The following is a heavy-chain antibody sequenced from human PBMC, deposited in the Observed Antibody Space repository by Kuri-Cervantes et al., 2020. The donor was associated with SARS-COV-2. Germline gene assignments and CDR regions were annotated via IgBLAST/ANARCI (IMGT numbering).Heavy chain of an antibody. CDR2: IYYSGSA. J-gene: IGHJ4*02. CDR3: ASALAYYSDSSGFTYYFDY. D-gene: IGHD3-22*01. CDR1: GGSLGSGDYY. Sequence: SETLSLTCTVSGGSLGSGDYYWTWVRQPPGKGLEWIGNIYYSGSATYNPSLRGRVTISLDPSNNQVSLSLTSVTAADTAVYYCASALAYYSDSSGFTYYFDYWGQGTQVTVSS. V-gene: IGHV4-61*08.